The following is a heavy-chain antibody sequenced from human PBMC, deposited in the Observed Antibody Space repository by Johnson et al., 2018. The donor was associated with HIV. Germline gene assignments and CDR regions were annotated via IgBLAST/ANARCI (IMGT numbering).Heavy chain of an antibody. CDR1: GITFSSYD. V-gene: IGHV3-7*05. CDR2: IKQDGSET. Sequence: VHLVESGGGLVQPGGSLRLSCAASGITFSSYDMHWVRQAPGKGLEWVAKIKQDGSETYYVDSVKGRFTISRDNAKNLLFLQMNSLRAEDTAVYYCGFDIWGQGTMVTVSS. J-gene: IGHJ3*02. CDR3: GFDI.